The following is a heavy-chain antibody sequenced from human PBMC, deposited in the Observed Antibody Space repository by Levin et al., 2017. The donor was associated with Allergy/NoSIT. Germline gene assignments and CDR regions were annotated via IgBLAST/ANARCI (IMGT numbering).Heavy chain of an antibody. J-gene: IGHJ4*02. CDR2: ISSSSSYI. Sequence: GGSLRLSCAASGFTFSSYSMNWVRQAPGKGLEWVSFISSSSSYIYYADSVKGRFTISRDNAKNSLYLQMNSLRAEDTAVYYCAREGGYCSGGSCYQYYFDYWGQGTLVTVSS. CDR1: GFTFSSYS. D-gene: IGHD2-15*01. V-gene: IGHV3-21*01. CDR3: AREGGYCSGGSCYQYYFDY.